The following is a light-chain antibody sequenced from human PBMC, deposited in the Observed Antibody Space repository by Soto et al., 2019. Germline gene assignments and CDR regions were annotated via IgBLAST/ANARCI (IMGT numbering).Light chain of an antibody. Sequence: DIQLTQSPAFLSASVGDRVTITCRASQGISSYLAWYQQKPPKAAKLLLFSASTWQNEVPSICSSSGSATYFTHTISRLQHEYSATYYYLHLNSYSPDTFGHGTKVDIK. CDR3: LHLNSYSPDT. CDR2: SAS. J-gene: IGKJ3*01. CDR1: QGISSY. V-gene: IGKV1-9*01.